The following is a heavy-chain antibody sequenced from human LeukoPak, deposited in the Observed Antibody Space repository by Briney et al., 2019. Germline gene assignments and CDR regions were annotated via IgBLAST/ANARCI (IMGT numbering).Heavy chain of an antibody. CDR2: ISSNGGST. J-gene: IGHJ5*02. Sequence: PGGSLRLSCAASGFTFSGYAMHWVRQAPGKGLEYVSAISSNGGSTYYANSVKGRFTISRDNSKNTLYLQMGSLRAEDMAVYYCARGRRYCSSTSCPNWFDPWGQGTLVTVSS. V-gene: IGHV3-64*01. CDR1: GFTFSGYA. CDR3: ARGRRYCSSTSCPNWFDP. D-gene: IGHD2-2*01.